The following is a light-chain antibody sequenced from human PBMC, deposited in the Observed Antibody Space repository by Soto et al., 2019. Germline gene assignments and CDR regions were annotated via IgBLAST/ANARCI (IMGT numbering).Light chain of an antibody. CDR3: QQYNNWPRT. CDR1: QSVSSN. V-gene: IGKV3-15*01. Sequence: EMVMTQSPATLSVSPGERATLSCRASQSVSSNLAWYQQKPVQAPRLLIYGASTRATGIPARFSGSGSGTEFTLTISSLQSEDFAVYYCQQYNNWPRTFGQGTKVEIK. J-gene: IGKJ1*01. CDR2: GAS.